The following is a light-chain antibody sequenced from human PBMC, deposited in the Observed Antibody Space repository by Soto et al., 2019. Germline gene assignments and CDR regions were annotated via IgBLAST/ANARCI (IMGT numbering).Light chain of an antibody. CDR1: QSVSSN. J-gene: IGKJ1*01. V-gene: IGKV3D-15*01. Sequence: EIVLTQSPGTLSLSPGERATLSCRASQSVSSNLAWYQQKPGQAPRLLIYGVYTRAPGIPARFSGSGSGTEFTLTISSLQSEDLAVYYCQQYHSWPPRTFGQGTKVDIK. CDR3: QQYHSWPPRT. CDR2: GVY.